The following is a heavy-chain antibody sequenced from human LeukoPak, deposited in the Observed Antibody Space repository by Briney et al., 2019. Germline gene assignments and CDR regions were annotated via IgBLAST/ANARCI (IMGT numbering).Heavy chain of an antibody. D-gene: IGHD1-26*01. J-gene: IGHJ4*01. CDR3: AKARSPYQWGFFDH. CDR2: VYSSGTS. V-gene: IGHV3-66*01. Sequence: QPGGSLRLSCAASGFNVSNNFMSWVRQAPGKGLQWVSLVYSSGTSFHADSVKGRFSISRDKLMNSVLLQMNNLRVDDTAVYYCAKARSPYQWGFFDHWGHGILVTVSA. CDR1: GFNVSNNF.